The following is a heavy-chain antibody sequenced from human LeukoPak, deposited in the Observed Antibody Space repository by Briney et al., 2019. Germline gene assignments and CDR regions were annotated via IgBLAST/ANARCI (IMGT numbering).Heavy chain of an antibody. CDR2: INPNSGGT. CDR3: ALPVLLWFGESRDY. Sequence: GASVKVSCKASGYTFTGYYMHWVRQAPGQGLEWMGWINPNSGGTNYAQKFQGRVTMTRDTSISTAYVELSRLRSDDTAVYYCALPVLLWFGESRDYWGQGTLVTVSS. J-gene: IGHJ4*02. V-gene: IGHV1-2*02. D-gene: IGHD3-10*01. CDR1: GYTFTGYY.